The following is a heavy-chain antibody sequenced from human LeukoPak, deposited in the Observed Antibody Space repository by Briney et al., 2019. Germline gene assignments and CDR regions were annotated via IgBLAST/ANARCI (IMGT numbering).Heavy chain of an antibody. CDR2: ISSSSSYI. D-gene: IGHD1-26*01. CDR1: GFTFSSYS. J-gene: IGHJ6*03. V-gene: IGHV3-21*04. CDR3: ATQREVGGYYYYMDV. Sequence: GGSLRLSCAASGFTFSSYSMNWVRQAPGKGLEWVSSISSSSSYIYYADSVKGRFTISRDNAKNSLYLQMNSLRSEDTAVYYCATQREVGGYYYYMDVWGKGTTVTVSS.